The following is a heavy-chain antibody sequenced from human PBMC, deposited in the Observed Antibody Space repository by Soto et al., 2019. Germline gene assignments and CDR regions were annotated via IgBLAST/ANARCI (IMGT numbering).Heavy chain of an antibody. CDR3: ARPEYSSSSYGMDV. CDR2: ISSSSSTI. CDR1: GFTFSSYS. D-gene: IGHD6-6*01. J-gene: IGHJ6*02. V-gene: IGHV3-48*02. Sequence: EVQLVESGGGLVQPGGSLRLSCAASGFTFSSYSMNWVRQAPGKGLEWVSYISSSSSTIYYAESVKGRFTISRDNAKNSLYLQMNSLRDDDTAVYYCARPEYSSSSYGMDVWGQGTTVTVSS.